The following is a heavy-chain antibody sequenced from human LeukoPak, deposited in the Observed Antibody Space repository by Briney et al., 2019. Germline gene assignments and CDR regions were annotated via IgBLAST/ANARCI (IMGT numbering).Heavy chain of an antibody. CDR2: INHSGST. CDR3: ARGPYVWGSYRSRDFDY. V-gene: IGHV4-34*01. D-gene: IGHD3-16*02. J-gene: IGHJ4*02. CDR1: GGSFSGYY. Sequence: SETLSLTCAVYGGSFSGYYSSWIRQPPGKGLEWSGEINHSGSTNYNPSLKSRVTISVDTSKNQFSLKLSSVTAADTAVYYCARGPYVWGSYRSRDFDYWGQGTLVTVSS.